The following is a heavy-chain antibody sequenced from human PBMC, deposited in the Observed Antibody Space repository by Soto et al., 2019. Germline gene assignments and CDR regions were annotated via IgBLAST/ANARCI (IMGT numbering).Heavy chain of an antibody. J-gene: IGHJ6*02. D-gene: IGHD3-22*01. Sequence: EVQLVESGGGLVKPGGSLRLSCAASGFTFSSYSMNWVRQAPGKGLEWVSSISCSSSYIYYADSVKGRFTISRDTAKNSLYLQMNSLRAEDTAVYYCARVVDYCDPYYYYGMDVWGQGTTVTVSS. V-gene: IGHV3-21*01. CDR1: GFTFSSYS. CDR3: ARVVDYCDPYYYYGMDV. CDR2: ISCSSSYI.